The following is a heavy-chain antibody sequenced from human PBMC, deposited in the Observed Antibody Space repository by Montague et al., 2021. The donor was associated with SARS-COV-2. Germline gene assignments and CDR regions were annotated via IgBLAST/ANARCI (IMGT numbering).Heavy chain of an antibody. J-gene: IGHJ6*02. CDR2: IHYSGST. D-gene: IGHD3-16*01. V-gene: IGHV4-39*01. Sequence: SETLSLTCAVSGGSISSSSYYWGWIRQPPGKGLEWIGSIHYSGSTYYNPSLKSRVSISVDTSKNQFSLKLSSVTAADTAAYYCAKLGDTVYYYYDMDFWGQGTRVTVSS. CDR1: GGSISSSSYY. CDR3: AKLGDTVYYYYDMDF.